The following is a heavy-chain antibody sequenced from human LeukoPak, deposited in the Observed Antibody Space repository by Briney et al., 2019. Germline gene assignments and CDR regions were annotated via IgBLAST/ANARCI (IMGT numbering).Heavy chain of an antibody. V-gene: IGHV3-23*01. CDR3: AKRSLSGTWYFDL. D-gene: IGHD3-3*01. CDR1: GFTFSSYA. J-gene: IGHJ2*01. Sequence: GGSLRLSCAASGFTFSSYAMHWVRQAPGKGLEWVSSISDNGAGTFYADSVKGRFTISRDNSDKTLYLQMNSLRAEDTAVYYCAKRSLSGTWYFDLWGRGTLVIVSS. CDR2: ISDNGAGT.